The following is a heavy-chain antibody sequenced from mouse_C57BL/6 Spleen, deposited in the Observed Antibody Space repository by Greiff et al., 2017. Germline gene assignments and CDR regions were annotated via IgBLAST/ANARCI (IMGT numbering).Heavy chain of an antibody. J-gene: IGHJ3*01. CDR1: GFNIKDDY. D-gene: IGHD1-1*01. Sequence: VQLQQSGAELVRPGASVKLSCTASGFNIKDDYMHWVKQRPEQGLEWIGWIDPENGDTEYASKFQGKATITADTSSNTAYLQLSSLTSEDTAVYYCTTSFYGSTSYWGQGTLVTVSA. V-gene: IGHV14-4*01. CDR3: TTSFYGSTSY. CDR2: IDPENGDT.